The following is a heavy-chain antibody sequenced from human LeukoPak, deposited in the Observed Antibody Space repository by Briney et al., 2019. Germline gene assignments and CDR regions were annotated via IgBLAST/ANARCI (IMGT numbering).Heavy chain of an antibody. CDR3: AELGITMIGGV. CDR2: INWSGGST. J-gene: IGHJ6*04. Sequence: GGSLRLSCAASGFTFDDYGMSWVRQAPGKGLEWVSGINWSGGSTGYADSVKGRFTISRDNAKNSLYLQMNSLRAEDTAVYYCAELGITMIGGVWGKGTTVTISS. D-gene: IGHD3-10*02. V-gene: IGHV3-20*04. CDR1: GFTFDDYG.